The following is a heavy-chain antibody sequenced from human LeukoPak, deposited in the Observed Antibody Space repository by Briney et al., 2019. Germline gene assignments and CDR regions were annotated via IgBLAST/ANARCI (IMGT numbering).Heavy chain of an antibody. D-gene: IGHD3-16*02. CDR3: AKDMSFMITFGGVID. CDR2: ISGSGGST. V-gene: IGHV3-23*01. CDR1: GFTFSSYW. J-gene: IGHJ4*02. Sequence: PGGSLRLSCAASGFTFSSYWMHWVRQAPGKGLEWVSAISGSGGSTYYADSVKGRFTISRDNSKNTLYLQMNSLRAEDTAVYYCAKDMSFMITFGGVIDWGQGTLVTVSS.